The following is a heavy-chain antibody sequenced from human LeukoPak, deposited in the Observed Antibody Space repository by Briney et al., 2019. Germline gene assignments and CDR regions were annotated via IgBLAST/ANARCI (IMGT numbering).Heavy chain of an antibody. CDR3: ASEMATRSRDAFDI. CDR1: GLNFSDYS. D-gene: IGHD5-24*01. V-gene: IGHV3-21*01. Sequence: GGSLTLSCAASGLNFSDYSMKWVRQAPGEGPEWVASISGTSNFIYYADSVKGRFTVSRDNGKNSLFLQMSSLRAEDTAVYYCASEMATRSRDAFDIWGQGTMVTVSS. CDR2: ISGTSNFI. J-gene: IGHJ3*02.